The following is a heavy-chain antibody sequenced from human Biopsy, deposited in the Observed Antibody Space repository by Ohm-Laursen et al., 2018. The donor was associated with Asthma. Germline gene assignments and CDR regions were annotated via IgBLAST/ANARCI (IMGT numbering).Heavy chain of an antibody. CDR3: ARVRRYGDIFFGMDV. Sequence: TLSLTCTVSGGYIDSHDWSWCWIRQSPGKGLQWLGYAHFSGSTHYNPSLDRRIRMSMDTSKSQVSLSLTSVSAADTAVYFCARVRRYGDIFFGMDVWGQGTTVTVSS. V-gene: IGHV4-30-4*01. CDR1: GGYIDSHDWS. J-gene: IGHJ6*01. D-gene: IGHD4-17*01. CDR2: AHFSGST.